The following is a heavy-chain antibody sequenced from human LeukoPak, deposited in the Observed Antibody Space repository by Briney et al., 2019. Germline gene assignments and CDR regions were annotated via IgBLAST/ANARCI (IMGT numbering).Heavy chain of an antibody. J-gene: IGHJ4*02. CDR1: GFTFRNSF. CDR3: ARADDQDFDH. Sequence: ASVTVSCKASGFTFRNSFIHGVRQGPGQGLEWMGIIDSGAGNASYAQKFQGRLTLTRDTSTSTVYMELSSLTSDDTALYFCARADDQDFDHWGQGTLVIVSS. V-gene: IGHV1-46*01. CDR2: IDSGAGNA. D-gene: IGHD3-3*01.